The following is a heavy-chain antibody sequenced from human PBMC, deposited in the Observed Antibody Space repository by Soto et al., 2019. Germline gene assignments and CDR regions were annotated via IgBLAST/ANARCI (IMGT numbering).Heavy chain of an antibody. J-gene: IGHJ6*02. CDR3: AKDFGITIFGVTYYYGRDV. V-gene: IGHV3-30*18. Sequence: GGSLRLSCAASGFTFSSYGMHWVRQAPGKGLEWVAVISYDGSNKYYADSVKGRFTISRDNSKNTLYLQMNSLRAEDTAVYYCAKDFGITIFGVTYYYGRDVWGQGTTVTVSS. CDR1: GFTFSSYG. CDR2: ISYDGSNK. D-gene: IGHD3-3*01.